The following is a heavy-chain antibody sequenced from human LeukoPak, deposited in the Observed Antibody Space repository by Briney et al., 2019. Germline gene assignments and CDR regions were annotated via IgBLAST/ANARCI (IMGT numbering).Heavy chain of an antibody. V-gene: IGHV3-30-3*01. CDR1: GFTFSSYA. CDR2: ISYDGGNK. Sequence: GGSLRLSCAASGFTFSSYAMHWVRQAPGKGLEWVALISYDGGNKYYADSVKGRFTISRDNSKNTLYLQMNSLRAEDTAVYYCARVRTSSITTRRGNDAFDIWGQGTMVTVSS. J-gene: IGHJ3*02. D-gene: IGHD6-6*01. CDR3: ARVRTSSITTRRGNDAFDI.